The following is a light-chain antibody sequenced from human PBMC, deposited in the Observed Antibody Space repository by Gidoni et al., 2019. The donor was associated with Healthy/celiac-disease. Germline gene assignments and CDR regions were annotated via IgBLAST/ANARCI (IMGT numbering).Light chain of an antibody. J-gene: IGLJ2*01. CDR3: SSYAGSNNFVV. CDR1: SSAVGGYNY. CDR2: EVS. Sequence: QSALTPPPSPSGSPAQSVTISCTGTSSAVGGYNYVSWYQQHPGKAPKLMIYEVSKRPSGVPDRFSGSKSGNTASLTVSGLQAEDEADYYCSSYAGSNNFVVFGGGTKLTVL. V-gene: IGLV2-8*01.